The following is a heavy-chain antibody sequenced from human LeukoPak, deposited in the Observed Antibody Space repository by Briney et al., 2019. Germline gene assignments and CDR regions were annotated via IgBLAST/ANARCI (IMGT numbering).Heavy chain of an antibody. CDR3: ARGEASKASYYDSSGYHFDY. J-gene: IGHJ4*02. Sequence: GGSLRLSCAASGFIFSDYYMSWVRQAPGKGLEWVSVIYSGGSTYYADSVKGRFTISRDNSKNTLYLQMNSLRAEDTAVYYCARGEASKASYYDSSGYHFDYWGQGNLVTVSS. V-gene: IGHV3-66*01. D-gene: IGHD3-22*01. CDR1: GFIFSDYY. CDR2: IYSGGST.